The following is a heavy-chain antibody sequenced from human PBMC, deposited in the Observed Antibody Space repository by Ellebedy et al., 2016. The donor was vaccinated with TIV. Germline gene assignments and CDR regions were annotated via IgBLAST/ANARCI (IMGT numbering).Heavy chain of an antibody. V-gene: IGHV1-3*01. CDR1: GYTFTTYA. D-gene: IGHD1-26*01. CDR3: ARDQVGAITPFDF. J-gene: IGHJ4*02. Sequence: AASVMVSCKAHGYTFTTYAIHWVRQAPGQGLEWLGWINAGNGNTEYSQKFQARPTITRDTSASTAYMALSSLRFEDTAVYYCARDQVGAITPFDFWGQGILVTVSS. CDR2: INAGNGNT.